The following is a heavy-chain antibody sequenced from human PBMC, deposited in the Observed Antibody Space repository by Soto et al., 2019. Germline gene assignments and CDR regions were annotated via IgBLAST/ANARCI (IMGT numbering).Heavy chain of an antibody. V-gene: IGHV1-18*01. J-gene: IGHJ4*02. D-gene: IGHD3-10*01. CDR3: ARDLDGSGSYYTKY. CDR2: ISPHKDNT. Sequence: QVQLVQSGAEVKKPGASVKVSCKTSGYTFSSIGISWVRQAPGQGLEWMGWISPHKDNTYYAQRLQGRVTMTTDTSTSTGYRERRSLRSDDTDVYFCARDLDGSGSYYTKYWGQGTLVTVSS. CDR1: GYTFSSIG.